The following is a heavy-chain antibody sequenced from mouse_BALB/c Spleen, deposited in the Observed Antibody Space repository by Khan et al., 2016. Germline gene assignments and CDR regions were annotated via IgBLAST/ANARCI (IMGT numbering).Heavy chain of an antibody. D-gene: IGHD2-14*01. J-gene: IGHJ3*01. Sequence: VQLQQSGPELVKPGASVKISCKASGYLFTDYFMNWVMQSHGKSLEWIGRINPYNGDTFYNQKFKGKATLTVDKSSNTANMELRSLASEDSAVYYCTRGGYKYEFAYWGQGTLVTVSA. CDR1: GYLFTDYF. CDR3: TRGGYKYEFAY. CDR2: INPYNGDT. V-gene: IGHV1-20*02.